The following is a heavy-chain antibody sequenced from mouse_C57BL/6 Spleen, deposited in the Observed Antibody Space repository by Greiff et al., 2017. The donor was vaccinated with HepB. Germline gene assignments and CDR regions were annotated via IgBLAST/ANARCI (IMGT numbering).Heavy chain of an antibody. V-gene: IGHV1-72*01. Sequence: VQLQQPGAELVKPGASVKLSCKASGYTFTSYWMHWVKQRPGRGLEWIGSIDPNSGGTKYNEKFKSKATLTVDKPSSTAYMQLSSLTSEDSAVYYCAGDGSFYAMDYWGQGTSVTVSS. CDR3: AGDGSFYAMDY. CDR2: IDPNSGGT. J-gene: IGHJ4*01. D-gene: IGHD2-3*01. CDR1: GYTFTSYW.